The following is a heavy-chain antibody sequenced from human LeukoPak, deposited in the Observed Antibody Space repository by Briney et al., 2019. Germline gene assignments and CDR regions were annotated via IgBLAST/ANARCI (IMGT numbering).Heavy chain of an antibody. CDR3: ARTDTAMDPFDY. Sequence: KCGESLKISCKGSGYSFTSYWIGWVRQMPGKGLEWVGIIYPGDSDTRYGPSFQGQVTISADKSISTAYLQWSSLKASDTAMYYCARTDTAMDPFDYWGQGTLVTVSS. CDR2: IYPGDSDT. CDR1: GYSFTSYW. J-gene: IGHJ4*02. V-gene: IGHV5-51*01. D-gene: IGHD5-18*01.